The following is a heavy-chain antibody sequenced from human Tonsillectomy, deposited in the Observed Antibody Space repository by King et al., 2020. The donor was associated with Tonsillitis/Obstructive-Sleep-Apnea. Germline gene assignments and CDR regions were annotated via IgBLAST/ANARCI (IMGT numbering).Heavy chain of an antibody. CDR1: GFTFTDYA. J-gene: IGHJ4*02. D-gene: IGHD1-20*01. Sequence: QLVQSGGGVVQSGGSLRLSCAASGFTFTDYAMHWVRQAPGKGLEWVSLISGDGGSTYYADSVKGRFTISRDNNKNSLYLQMNSLRIADTALYYCAKGRSYTWNPFDYWGQGTLVTVSS. V-gene: IGHV3-43*02. CDR2: ISGDGGST. CDR3: AKGRSYTWNPFDY.